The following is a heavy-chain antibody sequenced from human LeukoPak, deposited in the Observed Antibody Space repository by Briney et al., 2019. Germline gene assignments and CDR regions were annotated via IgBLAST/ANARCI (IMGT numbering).Heavy chain of an antibody. CDR3: ARDLRKPHGMDV. CDR1: GGSISSSNYY. V-gene: IGHV4-39*02. Sequence: SETLSLTCTVSGGSISSSNYYWGWVRQPPGKGLEWIEALSSSGITYYNPSLKSRVTKSVDTSKNQFSLKLSSVTAADTAVYYCARDLRKPHGMDVWGQGTTVTVSS. J-gene: IGHJ6*02. CDR2: LSSSGIT.